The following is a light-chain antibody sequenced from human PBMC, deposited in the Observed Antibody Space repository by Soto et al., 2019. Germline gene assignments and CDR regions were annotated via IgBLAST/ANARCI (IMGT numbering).Light chain of an antibody. CDR3: QQSYSTPLT. CDR1: PSISIY. Sequence: QMTQSPSSLSAFVGDRVTITCRASPSISIYLNWYRHKPGKAPELLIYDVSNLQTGAPSRFSGSGSGTEFTLTITSLQPEDVATYYCQQSYSTPLTFGGGTKVEIK. J-gene: IGKJ4*01. CDR2: DVS. V-gene: IGKV1-39*01.